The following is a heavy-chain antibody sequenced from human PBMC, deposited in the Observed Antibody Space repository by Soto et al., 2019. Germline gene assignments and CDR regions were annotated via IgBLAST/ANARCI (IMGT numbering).Heavy chain of an antibody. V-gene: IGHV1-69*13. Sequence: SVKVSCKASGGTFSSYSITWVRQAPGQGLEWMGRIIPVFGTANYAQKFQGRVTITADESTSTAYMELSSLRSEDTAVYYCAREILDTLSLSGMDVWGQGTTVTGSS. CDR1: GGTFSSYS. CDR3: AREILDTLSLSGMDV. J-gene: IGHJ6*02. D-gene: IGHD2-15*01. CDR2: IIPVFGTA.